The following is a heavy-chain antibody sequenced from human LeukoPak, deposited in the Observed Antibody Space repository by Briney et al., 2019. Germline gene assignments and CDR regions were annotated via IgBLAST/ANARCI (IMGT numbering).Heavy chain of an antibody. CDR2: IYYDGSNI. D-gene: IGHD1-1*01. CDR1: EFTFTTYG. Sequence: GGSLRLSCAASEFTFTTYGMHWVRQAPGEGLEWVAFIYYDGSNIYYADYVKGRFTISRDISKNTLYLQMDSLRAEDTAIYYCARDWKTNSFDYWGQGTLVTVSS. J-gene: IGHJ4*02. CDR3: ARDWKTNSFDY. V-gene: IGHV3-33*01.